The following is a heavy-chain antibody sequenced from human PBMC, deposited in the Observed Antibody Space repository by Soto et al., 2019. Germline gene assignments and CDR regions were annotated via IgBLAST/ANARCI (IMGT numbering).Heavy chain of an antibody. D-gene: IGHD1-26*01. CDR1: GGTFSSHG. Sequence: QVQLVQSGTVVQRRGSSVKVSCQASGGTFSSHGMAWVRQAPGQGLEWMGGIIPTFGTPTYAPKFQGRVTITAGTSTNTAYMALSSLRSEDTGVYYCASERSAQDFDFWGQGTLITVSS. CDR2: IIPTFGTP. CDR3: ASERSAQDFDF. V-gene: IGHV1-69*06. J-gene: IGHJ4*02.